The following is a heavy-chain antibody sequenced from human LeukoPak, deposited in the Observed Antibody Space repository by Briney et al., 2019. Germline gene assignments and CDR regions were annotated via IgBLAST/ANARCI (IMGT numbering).Heavy chain of an antibody. V-gene: IGHV3-23*01. CDR2: ISGSGGST. D-gene: IGHD6-19*01. Sequence: PGGSLRLSCAASGFTFSSYAMSWVRQAPGKGLEWVSAISGSGGSTYYADSVKGRFTISRDNSKNTLYLQMNSLRAEDTAVYYCAKDRGPSSGWYLSSPPENFDYWGQGTLVTVSS. CDR3: AKDRGPSSGWYLSSPPENFDY. CDR1: GFTFSSYA. J-gene: IGHJ4*02.